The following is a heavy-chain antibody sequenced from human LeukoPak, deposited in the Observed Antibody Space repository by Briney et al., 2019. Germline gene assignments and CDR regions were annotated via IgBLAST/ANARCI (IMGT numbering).Heavy chain of an antibody. CDR3: ARQLPMARGVAVYYMDV. Sequence: SGTLSLTCAVSGGSISSSNWWSWVRQPPGKGLEWIGEIYHSGSTNYNPSLKSRVTISVDKSKNQFSLKLSSVTAADTAVYYCARQLPMARGVAVYYMDVWGKGTTVTVSS. CDR2: IYHSGST. J-gene: IGHJ6*03. CDR1: GGSISSSNW. V-gene: IGHV4-4*02. D-gene: IGHD3-10*01.